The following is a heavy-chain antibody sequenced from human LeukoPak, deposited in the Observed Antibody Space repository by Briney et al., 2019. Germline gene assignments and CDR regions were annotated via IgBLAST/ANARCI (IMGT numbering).Heavy chain of an antibody. Sequence: ASVKVSCKASGYTFSSYGISWVRQAPGQGLEWMGGIIPIFGTANYAQKFQGRVTITADESTSTAYMELSSLRSEDTAVYYCASAYDSSGYYYCGYWGQGTLVTVSS. J-gene: IGHJ4*02. CDR1: GYTFSSYG. CDR2: IIPIFGTA. CDR3: ASAYDSSGYYYCGY. D-gene: IGHD3-22*01. V-gene: IGHV1-69*13.